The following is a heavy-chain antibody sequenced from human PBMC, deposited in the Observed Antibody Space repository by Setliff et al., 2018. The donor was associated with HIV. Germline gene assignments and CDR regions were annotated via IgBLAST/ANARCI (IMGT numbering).Heavy chain of an antibody. CDR3: ARELLRSWDGSENSYKPYYFDY. J-gene: IGHJ4*02. CDR1: GGSFSGYY. D-gene: IGHD3-10*01. CDR2: THYSGSS. Sequence: SETLSLTCAVYGGSFSGYYWSWIRQPPGKGLEWIGSTHYSGSSYYSPSLKSRVTISLDTSKNQFSLKLSSVTAADTAVYYCARELLRSWDGSENSYKPYYFDYWGQGTLVTVSS. V-gene: IGHV4-34*11.